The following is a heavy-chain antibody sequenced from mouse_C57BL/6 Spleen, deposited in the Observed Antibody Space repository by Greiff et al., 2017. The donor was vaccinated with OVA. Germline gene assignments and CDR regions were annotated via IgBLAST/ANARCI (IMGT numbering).Heavy chain of an antibody. V-gene: IGHV1-15*01. CDR3: TTYYSNYYAMDY. J-gene: IGHJ4*01. D-gene: IGHD2-5*01. Sequence: VQLQQSGAELVRPGASVTLSCKASGYTFTDYEMHWVKQTPVHGLEWIGAIDPETGGTAYNQKFKGKAILTAEKSSSTAYMELRSLTSEDSAVYYCTTYYSNYYAMDYWGQGTSVTVSS. CDR2: IDPETGGT. CDR1: GYTFTDYE.